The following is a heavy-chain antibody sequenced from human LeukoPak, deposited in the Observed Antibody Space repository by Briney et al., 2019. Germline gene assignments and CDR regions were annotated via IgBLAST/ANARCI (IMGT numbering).Heavy chain of an antibody. V-gene: IGHV4-39*01. Sequence: GSLRLSCAASGFAFSTYTMNWIRQPPGKGLEWIGSIYYSGSTYYNPSLKSRVTISVDTSKNQFSLKLSSVTAADTAVYYCARQIAVAALFQDYWGQGTLVTVSS. CDR2: IYYSGST. CDR1: GFAFSTYT. CDR3: ARQIAVAALFQDY. J-gene: IGHJ4*02. D-gene: IGHD6-19*01.